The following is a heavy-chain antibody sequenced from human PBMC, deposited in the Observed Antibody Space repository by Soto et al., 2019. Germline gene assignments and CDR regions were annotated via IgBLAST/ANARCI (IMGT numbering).Heavy chain of an antibody. V-gene: IGHV2-5*02. CDR2: IYWDVSK. D-gene: IGHD3-16*01. CDR3: AHKGGGDRILDF. CDR1: GFSLSTNGVG. J-gene: IGHJ4*02. Sequence: QITLKESGPTLVKPTQTLTLTCTFSGFSLSTNGVGVGWIRQPPGKALEWLALIYWDVSKEYSPSLRSRLTNTKDTSKNQVVLTMTNMDPVDTATYYCAHKGGGDRILDFWGQGTLVTVSS.